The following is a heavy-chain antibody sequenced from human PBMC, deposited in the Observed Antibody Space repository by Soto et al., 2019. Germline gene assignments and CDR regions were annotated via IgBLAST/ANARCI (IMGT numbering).Heavy chain of an antibody. V-gene: IGHV1-69*06. Sequence: SVKVSCKASGGTFSSYAISWVRQAPGQGLEWMGGIIPIFGTANYAQKFQGRVTVTADKSTSTAYMELSSLRSEDTAVYYCARSASGWYLSHCWGEGTLGNAYS. J-gene: IGHJ4*02. CDR2: IIPIFGTA. D-gene: IGHD6-19*01. CDR3: ARSASGWYLSHC. CDR1: GGTFSSYA.